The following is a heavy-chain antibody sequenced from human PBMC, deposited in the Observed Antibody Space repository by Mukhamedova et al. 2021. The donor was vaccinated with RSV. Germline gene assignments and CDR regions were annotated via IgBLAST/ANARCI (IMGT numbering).Heavy chain of an antibody. J-gene: IGHJ4*02. V-gene: IGHV3-30*02. Sequence: GLEWMAFIRSDGSNKDYADSVKGRFIISRDNSKNTLYLQMDSLRPEDTAVYYCAKDRDGGAYYFDYWGQGTLVTVSS. CDR3: AKDRDGGAYYFDY. CDR2: IRSDGSNK. D-gene: IGHD3-10*01.